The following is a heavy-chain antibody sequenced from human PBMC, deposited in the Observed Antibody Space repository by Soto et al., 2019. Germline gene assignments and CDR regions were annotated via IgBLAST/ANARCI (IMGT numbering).Heavy chain of an antibody. J-gene: IGHJ5*02. CDR2: IYYSGST. CDR1: GGSISSYY. D-gene: IGHD3-3*02. V-gene: IGHV4-59*01. CDR3: ARRVNEKEHLWFFRRGDNWFDP. Sequence: PSEPLSLTCTVSGGSISSYYWSWIRQPPGKGLEWIGYIYYSGSTNYNPSLKSRVTISVDTSKNQFSLKLSSVTAADTAVYYCARRVNEKEHLWFFRRGDNWFDPCGQETLVTVSA.